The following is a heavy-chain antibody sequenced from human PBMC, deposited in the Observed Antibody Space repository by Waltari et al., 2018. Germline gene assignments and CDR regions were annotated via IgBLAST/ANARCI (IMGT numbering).Heavy chain of an antibody. J-gene: IGHJ6*02. CDR1: GFRFINDW. CDR2: ITNDGSGT. D-gene: IGHD3-22*01. Sequence: EVQLVESGGGLVQPGGSLRLSCAASGFRFINDWMPWIRQVPGKGLEWVSRITNDGSGTMYADSVKGRFTISRDNAKNTLYLQMNSLRVDDTAVYYCGKAGDFSSGGRSVYYGTDWGQGTTVTVSS. CDR3: GKAGDFSSGGRSVYYGTD. V-gene: IGHV3-74*03.